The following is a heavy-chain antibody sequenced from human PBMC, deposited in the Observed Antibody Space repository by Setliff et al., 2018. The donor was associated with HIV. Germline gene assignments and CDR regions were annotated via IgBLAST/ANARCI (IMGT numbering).Heavy chain of an antibody. J-gene: IGHJ4*02. Sequence: ASVKVSCKASGYTFTGYYIHWVRQAPGQGLEWMGWINPNSGDTNYAQKFEGWVNMTRDTSINTAHMYLTRVKSDDTAVYYCARQLSPDVRLTLIRGVSVLAYWGQGTLVTVS. V-gene: IGHV1-2*04. CDR3: ARQLSPDVRLTLIRGVSVLAY. CDR2: INPNSGDT. D-gene: IGHD3-10*01. CDR1: GYTFTGYY.